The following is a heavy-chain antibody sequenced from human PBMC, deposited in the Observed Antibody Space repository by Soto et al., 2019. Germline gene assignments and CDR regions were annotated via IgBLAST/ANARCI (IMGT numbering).Heavy chain of an antibody. CDR2: ISGSGGST. V-gene: IGHV3-23*01. Sequence: GGSLRLSCAASGFTFSTNGMTWVRQAPGKGLEWVSSISGSGGSTYYADSVKGRFTISRDNSKNTLYLQMNSLRAEDAAVYYCAKPAGISGSRSPYDYWGQGTLVTVSS. J-gene: IGHJ4*02. CDR3: AKPAGISGSRSPYDY. CDR1: GFTFSTNG. D-gene: IGHD1-20*01.